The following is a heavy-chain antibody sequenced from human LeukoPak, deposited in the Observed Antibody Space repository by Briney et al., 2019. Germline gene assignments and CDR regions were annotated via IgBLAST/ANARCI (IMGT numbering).Heavy chain of an antibody. CDR2: ISAYNGDT. CDR1: GYTFTSYG. V-gene: IGHV1-18*01. J-gene: IGHJ6*02. Sequence: ASVKVSCKTSGYTFTSYGITWVRQAPGQGLEWLGWISAYNGDTNYAQELQGRVTLTTDTSTSTAYMELRSLRFDDTAVYYCARDTPVYCSGGSCYSHLSYYYGMDVWGQGTTVTVSS. D-gene: IGHD2-15*01. CDR3: ARDTPVYCSGGSCYSHLSYYYGMDV.